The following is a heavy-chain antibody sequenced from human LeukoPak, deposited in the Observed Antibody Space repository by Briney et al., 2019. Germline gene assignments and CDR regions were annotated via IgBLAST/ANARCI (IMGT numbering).Heavy chain of an antibody. Sequence: GGSLRLSCAASGFTFSNFAMSWVRQAPGQGLEWVSTMSGRGGSTDYADSVKGRFTISRDNSKNTLYLQMNTLRVEDTAVYYCVRTPPKGDIDYWGQGTLVTVSS. J-gene: IGHJ4*02. CDR2: MSGRGGST. D-gene: IGHD2-21*02. V-gene: IGHV3-23*01. CDR1: GFTFSNFA. CDR3: VRTPPKGDIDY.